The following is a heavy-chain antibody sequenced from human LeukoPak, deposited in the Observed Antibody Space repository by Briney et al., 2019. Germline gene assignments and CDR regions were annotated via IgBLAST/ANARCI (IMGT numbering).Heavy chain of an antibody. CDR2: VNPNRGIT. J-gene: IGHJ4*02. Sequence: ASVKVSCKASGYAFTTYDINWVRQAPGQGLEWMGWVNPNRGITGYAQSFQGRVTMTRETSISTVYMELSSLRSEDTAVYYCARGGCSSTSCYGYFDYWGQGTLVTVSS. D-gene: IGHD2-2*01. V-gene: IGHV1-8*01. CDR3: ARGGCSSTSCYGYFDY. CDR1: GYAFTTYD.